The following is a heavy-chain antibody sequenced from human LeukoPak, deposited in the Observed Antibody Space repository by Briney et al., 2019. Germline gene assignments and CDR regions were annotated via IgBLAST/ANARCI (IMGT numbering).Heavy chain of an antibody. J-gene: IGHJ4*02. D-gene: IGHD2/OR15-2a*01. Sequence: GGSLRLSCAASGFTFSSYAMSWVRQAPGKGLERVSAISGSGGSTYYADSVKGRFTISRDNSKNTLYLQMNSLRAEDTAVYYCAKDLHFVNSPPDYWGQGTLVTVSS. CDR1: GFTFSSYA. CDR2: ISGSGGST. CDR3: AKDLHFVNSPPDY. V-gene: IGHV3-23*01.